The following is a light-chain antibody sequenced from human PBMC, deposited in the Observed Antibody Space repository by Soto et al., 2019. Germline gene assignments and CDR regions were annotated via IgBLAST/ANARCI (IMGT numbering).Light chain of an antibody. Sequence: QSALTQPRSVSGSPGQPVAISCTGISNYIGPYNYVSWYQQHPGKAPKLIIYDVDKRPSGVPYRFSGSKSGDTASLTISGLQSDDEADYYCCSYADTYVELGGGTKLTVL. J-gene: IGLJ2*01. CDR1: SNYIGPYNY. V-gene: IGLV2-11*01. CDR3: CSYADTYVE. CDR2: DVD.